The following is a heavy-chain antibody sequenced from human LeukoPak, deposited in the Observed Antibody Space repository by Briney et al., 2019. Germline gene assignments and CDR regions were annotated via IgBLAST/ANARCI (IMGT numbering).Heavy chain of an antibody. V-gene: IGHV3-7*01. CDR3: GVGV. CDR1: GFTLSGHW. D-gene: IGHD3-10*01. Sequence: PGGSLRLSCVASGFTLSGHWMSWVRQAPGKGLEWLANINEDGSEQYYVDSVEGRFTIFRDNAKNSLYLQMNSLRVEDTAVYYCGVGVWGKGTTVTVSP. J-gene: IGHJ6*04. CDR2: INEDGSEQ.